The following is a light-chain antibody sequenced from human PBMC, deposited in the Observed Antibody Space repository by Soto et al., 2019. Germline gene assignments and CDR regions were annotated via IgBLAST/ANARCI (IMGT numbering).Light chain of an antibody. V-gene: IGKV3-15*01. CDR3: HQYNNWPPT. CDR1: QSVTSD. Sequence: EMVLTQSPATLSVSPGERVTLSCRATQSVTSDLAWYQQKPGQPTRLLIYDASTRATGIAARFSGSGSGKEFTLTISSLQSEEFAVYFCHQYNNWPPTFGQGTKLEIK. CDR2: DAS. J-gene: IGKJ2*01.